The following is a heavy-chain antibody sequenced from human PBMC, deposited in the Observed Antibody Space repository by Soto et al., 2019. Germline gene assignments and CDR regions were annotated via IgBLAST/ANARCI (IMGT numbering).Heavy chain of an antibody. V-gene: IGHV3-23*01. CDR1: GFTFSSYA. D-gene: IGHD2-2*01. CDR3: AKGHPYCSSTSFYQGFDY. Sequence: PGGSLRLSCAASGFTFSSYAMSWVRQAPGKGLEWVSAISGSGGSTYYADSVKGRFTISRDNSKNTLYLQMNSLRAEDTAVYYCAKGHPYCSSTSFYQGFDYWGQGTLVTVSS. J-gene: IGHJ4*02. CDR2: ISGSGGST.